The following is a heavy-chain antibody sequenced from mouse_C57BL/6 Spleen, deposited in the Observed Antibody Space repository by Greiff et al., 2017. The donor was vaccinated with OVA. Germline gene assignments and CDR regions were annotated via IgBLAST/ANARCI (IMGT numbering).Heavy chain of an antibody. CDR2: ISSGGSYT. J-gene: IGHJ1*03. D-gene: IGHD1-1*01. CDR3: ATITTVVATEYFDV. V-gene: IGHV5-6*01. Sequence: EVQRVESGGDLVKPGGSLKLSCAASGFTFSSYGMSWVRQTPDKRLEWVATISSGGSYTYYPASVKGRFTISRDNAKNTLYLQMSSLKSEDTAMYYCATITTVVATEYFDVWGTGTTVTVSS. CDR1: GFTFSSYG.